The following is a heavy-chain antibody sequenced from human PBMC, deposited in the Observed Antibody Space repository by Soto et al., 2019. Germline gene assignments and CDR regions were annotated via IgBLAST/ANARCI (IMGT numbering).Heavy chain of an antibody. CDR3: VKGSRAYRPYYFDY. V-gene: IGHV3-23*01. J-gene: IGHJ4*01. CDR1: GFTFSNYA. CDR2: INGDATST. Sequence: VGSLRLSCAASGFTFSNYAMSWVRQAPGKGLEWVSAINGDATSTYYADSVQGRFTISRDKSKNTLFLQMNSLRAEDTAVYYCVKGSRAYRPYYFDYWGHGTLVNVSS. D-gene: IGHD3-16*01.